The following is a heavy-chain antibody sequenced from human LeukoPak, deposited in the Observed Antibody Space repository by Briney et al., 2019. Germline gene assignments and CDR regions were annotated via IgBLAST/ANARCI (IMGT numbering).Heavy chain of an antibody. CDR3: ASPLGSSSWLPDY. V-gene: IGHV1-2*02. D-gene: IGHD6-6*01. CDR2: INPNSGGT. J-gene: IGHJ4*02. Sequence: ASVKVSCKASGYTFTGYYMHWMRQAPGQGLEWMGWINPNSGGTNYAQKFQGRVTMTRDTSISTAYMELSRLRSDDTAVYYCASPLGSSSWLPDYWGRGTLVTVSS. CDR1: GYTFTGYY.